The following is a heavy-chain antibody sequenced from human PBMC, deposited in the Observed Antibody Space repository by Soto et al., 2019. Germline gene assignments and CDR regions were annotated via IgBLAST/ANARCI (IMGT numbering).Heavy chain of an antibody. J-gene: IGHJ4*02. CDR2: IDTSGTSR. Sequence: GGSLRLSXGASGFPFTNFWMHWVRQGPGKGLEWGTRIDTSGTSRSYADSVKGRYTISRDNAKSTVTLQMNSLRAQDTGVYYCARDSWYFDVWGQGTLVTVSS. V-gene: IGHV3-74*01. D-gene: IGHD6-13*01. CDR3: ARDSWYFDV. CDR1: GFPFTNFW.